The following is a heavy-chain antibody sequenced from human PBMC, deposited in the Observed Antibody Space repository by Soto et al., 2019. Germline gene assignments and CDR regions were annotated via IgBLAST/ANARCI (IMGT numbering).Heavy chain of an antibody. J-gene: IGHJ6*02. CDR1: GFTFDTYA. V-gene: IGHV3-30*04. CDR3: ARDHLYCPDVNCLRGSYGMDV. Sequence: QVKLVQSGGGVVHPGKSLRLSCEASGFTFDTYAFYWVRQAPGKGLEWVAVISFDGRNTYYADSAKGRFTFSRDNSKNTVYLQLNSLRPEDTAVYFCARDHLYCPDVNCLRGSYGMDVWGQGTTVSVSS. CDR2: ISFDGRNT. D-gene: IGHD6-25*01.